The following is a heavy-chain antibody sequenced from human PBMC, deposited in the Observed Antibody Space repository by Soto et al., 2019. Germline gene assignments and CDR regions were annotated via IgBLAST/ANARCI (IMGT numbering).Heavy chain of an antibody. V-gene: IGHV1-3*01. D-gene: IGHD2-2*01. Sequence: ASVKVSCKASGYIFTLYTMHWVRQAPGQRLEWMGWINGDSGITKYSQKFQDRVIITGDQSASTAYLEMSSLRSEDTAVYYCARRYCSSASCHPEGNWFDPWGQGTQVTVSS. CDR1: GYIFTLYT. J-gene: IGHJ5*02. CDR3: ARRYCSSASCHPEGNWFDP. CDR2: INGDSGIT.